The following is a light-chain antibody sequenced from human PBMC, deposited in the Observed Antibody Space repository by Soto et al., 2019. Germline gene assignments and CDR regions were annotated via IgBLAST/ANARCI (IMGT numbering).Light chain of an antibody. CDR3: QQSYSTVLT. CDR1: QIISSY. CDR2: AAS. J-gene: IGKJ4*01. Sequence: DIQMTQSPSSLSASVGDRVTITCRASQIISSYLNWYQQKPGKAPKLLIYAASSLQSGVPSRFSGSGSGTDFTLTISSLQPEDFATYYCQQSYSTVLTFGGGTKVDIK. V-gene: IGKV1-39*01.